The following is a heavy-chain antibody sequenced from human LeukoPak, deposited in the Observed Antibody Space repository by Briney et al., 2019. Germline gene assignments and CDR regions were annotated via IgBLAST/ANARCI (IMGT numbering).Heavy chain of an antibody. CDR2: IYTSGST. V-gene: IGHV4-61*02. Sequence: SQTLSLTCTVSGGSISSGSYYWSWIRQPAGKGLEWIGRIYTSGSTNHNPSLKSRVTISVDTSKNQFSLKLSSVTAADTAVYYCARSYYYDSSGYYPIDYWGQGTLVTVSS. CDR1: GGSISSGSYY. CDR3: ARSYYYDSSGYYPIDY. D-gene: IGHD3-22*01. J-gene: IGHJ4*02.